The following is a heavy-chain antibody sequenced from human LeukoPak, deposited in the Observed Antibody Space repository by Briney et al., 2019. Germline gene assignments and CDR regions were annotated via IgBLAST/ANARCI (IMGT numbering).Heavy chain of an antibody. CDR1: GYTFTSYA. J-gene: IGHJ4*02. V-gene: IGHV1-69*13. CDR2: IIPIFGTA. CDR3: ARIGRYDSSGPFDY. Sequence: SVKVSCKASGYTFTSYAMNWVRQAPGQGLEWMGGIIPIFGTANYAQKFQGRVTITADESTSTAYMELSSLRSEDTAVYYCARIGRYDSSGPFDYWGQGTLVTVSS. D-gene: IGHD3-22*01.